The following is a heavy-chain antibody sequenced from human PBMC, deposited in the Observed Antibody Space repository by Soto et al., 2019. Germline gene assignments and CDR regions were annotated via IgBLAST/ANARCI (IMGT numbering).Heavy chain of an antibody. V-gene: IGHV3-30-3*01. CDR3: ARVKHGYYYYYGMDV. Sequence: GGSLRLSCAASGFTFSSYAMHWVRQAPGKGLEWVAVISYDGSNKYYADSVKGRFTISRDNSKNTLYLQMNSLRAEDTAVYYCARVKHGYYYYYGMDVWGQGTTVTVSS. CDR1: GFTFSSYA. CDR2: ISYDGSNK. J-gene: IGHJ6*02.